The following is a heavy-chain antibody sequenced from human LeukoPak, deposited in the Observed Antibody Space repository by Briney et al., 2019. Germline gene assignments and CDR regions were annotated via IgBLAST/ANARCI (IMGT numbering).Heavy chain of an antibody. Sequence: GGSLRLSCAASGFTFSSYAMHWVRQAPGKGLEWVAVISYDGSNKYYADSVKGRFTISRDNSKDTLYLQMNSLRAEDTAVYYCARIAAARSGAYDAFDIWGQGTMVTVSS. J-gene: IGHJ3*02. D-gene: IGHD6-13*01. CDR2: ISYDGSNK. V-gene: IGHV3-30*04. CDR1: GFTFSSYA. CDR3: ARIAAARSGAYDAFDI.